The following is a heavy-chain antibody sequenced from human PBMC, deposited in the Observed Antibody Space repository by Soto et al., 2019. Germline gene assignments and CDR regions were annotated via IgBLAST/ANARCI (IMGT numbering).Heavy chain of an antibody. J-gene: IGHJ6*02. D-gene: IGHD3-10*01. Sequence: PGGSLRLSCAASGFIFSDHGMHWVRQAPGKGLEWVIVVWADGHTKFYADSVKGRFTISRDNSRNKEDLKMNSLRAEDTAVYYCAKDLGGYSYYGMDVWGQGTTVTVSS. V-gene: IGHV3-30*02. CDR3: AKDLGGYSYYGMDV. CDR1: GFIFSDHG. CDR2: VWADGHTK.